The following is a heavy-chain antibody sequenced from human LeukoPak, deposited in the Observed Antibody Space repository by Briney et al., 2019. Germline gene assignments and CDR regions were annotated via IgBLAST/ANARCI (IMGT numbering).Heavy chain of an antibody. J-gene: IGHJ1*01. D-gene: IGHD6-13*01. CDR2: VSGSGSST. V-gene: IGHV3-23*01. CDR1: RFTFSMNA. CDR3: AKLIIAPEGYEYFPH. Sequence: GGSLRLSCPASRFTFSMNAMSWVRQAPGKGLGWVSAVSGSGSSTFYADSVKGRFTISRDNSENTLFLQMSSLRAEDTAVYYCAKLIIAPEGYEYFPHWGQGTLVTVSS.